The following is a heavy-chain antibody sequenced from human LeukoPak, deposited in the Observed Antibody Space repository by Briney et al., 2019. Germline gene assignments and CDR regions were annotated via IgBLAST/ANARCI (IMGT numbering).Heavy chain of an antibody. D-gene: IGHD3-10*01. V-gene: IGHV5-51*01. Sequence: GESLKISCEGSGYSFTNYWIGWVRPLPGKGLEWMGIIYPGDSDTRYSPSFQGQVTISADKSVSTTYLQWSSLKASDTAMYYCAASTYGSGSYVGFDSWGQGTLVSVSS. J-gene: IGHJ4*02. CDR2: IYPGDSDT. CDR1: GYSFTNYW. CDR3: AASTYGSGSYVGFDS.